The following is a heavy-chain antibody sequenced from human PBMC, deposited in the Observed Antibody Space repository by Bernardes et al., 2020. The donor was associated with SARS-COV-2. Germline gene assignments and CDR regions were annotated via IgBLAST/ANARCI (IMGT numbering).Heavy chain of an antibody. V-gene: IGHV3-23*01. CDR3: AKDLFWWSAADF. J-gene: IGHJ4*02. CDR2: VGGDGAT. CDR1: GFAFSSNG. Sequence: GGFLSPSCAASGFAFSSNGLSWVRQAPGKGLEWVSSVGGDGATHYADPVRGRFSISRDTSKNTLFLQMNSLRAEDTAVYYCAKDLFWWSAADFWGQGALVTVSS. D-gene: IGHD2-21*01.